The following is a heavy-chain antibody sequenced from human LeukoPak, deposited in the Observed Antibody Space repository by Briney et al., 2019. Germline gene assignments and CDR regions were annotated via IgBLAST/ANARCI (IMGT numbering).Heavy chain of an antibody. CDR3: ARDRYYDFWSGYRPPVYYGMDV. J-gene: IGHJ6*02. D-gene: IGHD3-3*01. CDR1: GGSFSGYY. V-gene: IGHV4-34*01. CDR2: INHSGST. Sequence: PSETLSLTCAVYGGSFSGYYWSWIRQPPGKGLEWIGEINHSGSTNYNPSLKSRVTISVDTSKNQFSLKLSSVTAADTAVYYCARDRYYDFWSGYRPPVYYGMDVWGQGTTVTVSS.